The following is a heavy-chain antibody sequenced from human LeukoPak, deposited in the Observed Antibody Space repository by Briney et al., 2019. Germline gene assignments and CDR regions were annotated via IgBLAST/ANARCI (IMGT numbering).Heavy chain of an antibody. V-gene: IGHV5-51*01. D-gene: IGHD5-24*01. CDR3: ARQDGGVFDY. J-gene: IGHJ4*02. Sequence: GESLKIYCKGSGYSFTSYWIGWVRQMPGKGLEWMGIIYPGDSDTTYSPSFQGQVTISADNSINTAYLQWSSLKASDTAMYYYARQDGGVFDYWGQGTLVTVSS. CDR2: IYPGDSDT. CDR1: GYSFTSYW.